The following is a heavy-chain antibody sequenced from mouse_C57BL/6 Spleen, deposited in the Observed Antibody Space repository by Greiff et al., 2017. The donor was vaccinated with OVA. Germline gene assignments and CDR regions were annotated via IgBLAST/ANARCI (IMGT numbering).Heavy chain of an antibody. V-gene: IGHV1-55*01. Sequence: QVQLKQPGAELVKPGASVKMSCKASGYTFTSYWITWVKQRPGQGLEWIGDIYPGSGSTNYNEKFKSKATLTVDTSSSTAYMQLSSLTSEDSAVYYCLCSVNWARAMDYWGQGTSVTVSS. CDR1: GYTFTSYW. D-gene: IGHD4-1*01. CDR2: IYPGSGST. J-gene: IGHJ4*01. CDR3: LCSVNWARAMDY.